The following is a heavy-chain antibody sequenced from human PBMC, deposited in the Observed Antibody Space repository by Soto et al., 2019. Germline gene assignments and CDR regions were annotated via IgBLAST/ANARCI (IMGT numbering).Heavy chain of an antibody. CDR3: ARMNVDSYQFYYAMDV. CDR2: IFSDNER. V-gene: IGHV2-26*01. Sequence: GSGPTLVNPTETLTLTCTVSGFSLTTGKMGVSWIRQPPGKALEWLAHIFSDNERSYSTSLQGRLTISKDTSDSQVVLSMTNVDPVDTATYYCARMNVDSYQFYYAMDVWGQGTTVTVSS. D-gene: IGHD4-17*01. CDR1: GFSLTTGKMG. J-gene: IGHJ6*02.